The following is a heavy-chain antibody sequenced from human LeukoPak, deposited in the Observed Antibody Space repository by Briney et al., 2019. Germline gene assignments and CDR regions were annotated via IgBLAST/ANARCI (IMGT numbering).Heavy chain of an antibody. V-gene: IGHV3-30*02. D-gene: IGHD3-10*02. CDR2: VAKDEVTK. Sequence: GGSLRLSCAASGFVFTTFGMHWVRQAPGGRLEWVAFVAKDEVTKYYADSVKGRFTISRDTSKSTLYLEMNSLRTEDTAVYYCARSYVLHPSESWGQGTPVTVSS. CDR1: GFVFTTFG. CDR3: ARSYVLHPSES. J-gene: IGHJ5*02.